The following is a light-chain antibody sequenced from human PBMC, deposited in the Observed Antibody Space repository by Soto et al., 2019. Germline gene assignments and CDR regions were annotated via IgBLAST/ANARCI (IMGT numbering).Light chain of an antibody. V-gene: IGKV3-20*01. J-gene: IGKJ4*01. CDR2: GAS. CDR1: QSVSSSY. Sequence: EIVLTQSPGTLSSSPGERATLSCRASQSVSSSYLAGYQQKPGQAPRLLLYGASSRATGIPDRFSGSGSGTDFTLNISRLEPEDLAVYYCQQYGSSPLTLGGGSKEEIQ. CDR3: QQYGSSPLT.